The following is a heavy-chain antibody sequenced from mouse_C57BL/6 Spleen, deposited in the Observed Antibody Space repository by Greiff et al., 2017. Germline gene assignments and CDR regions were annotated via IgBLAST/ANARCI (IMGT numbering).Heavy chain of an antibody. D-gene: IGHD1-1*01. J-gene: IGHJ1*03. CDR1: GFTFSDYG. V-gene: IGHV5-17*01. CDR3: ARMTTVVSWYFCV. Sequence: DVMLVESGGGLVKPGGSLKLSCAASGFTFSDYGMHWVRQAPEKGLEWVAYISSGSSTIYYADTVKGRFTISRDNAKNTLFLQMTSLRSEDTAIYYGARMTTVVSWYFCVWGTGTTVTASS. CDR2: ISSGSSTI.